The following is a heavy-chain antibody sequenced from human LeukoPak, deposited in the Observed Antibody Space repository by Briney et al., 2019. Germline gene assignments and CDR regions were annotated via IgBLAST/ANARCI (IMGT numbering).Heavy chain of an antibody. CDR3: AKDNDRSGYNARLYYMDV. CDR1: GYTFGNYG. CDR2: IWYDGSNK. Sequence: HPGRSLRLSCAASGYTFGNYGMHWVRQAPGKGLEWVAVIWYDGSNKYYADSVKGRFTISRDNSKNTLYLQMNSLRAEDTAVYYCAKDNDRSGYNARLYYMDVWGKGTTVTVSS. V-gene: IGHV3-33*06. J-gene: IGHJ6*03. D-gene: IGHD3-22*01.